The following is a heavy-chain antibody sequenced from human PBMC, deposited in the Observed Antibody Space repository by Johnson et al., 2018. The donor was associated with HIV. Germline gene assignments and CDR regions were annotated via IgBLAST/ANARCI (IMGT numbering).Heavy chain of an antibody. CDR2: ISYDGSNE. D-gene: IGHD6-19*01. V-gene: IGHV3-30-3*01. CDR3: ARSGAGAAFDI. CDR1: GFPFSSYA. J-gene: IGHJ3*02. Sequence: VQLVESGGGVVQPGRSLRLSCAASGFPFSSYALHWVRQAPGKGLDWVAIISYDGSNEYYADSVKGRFTISRDNSKNRLYLQMNSLRAEDTALYYCARSGAGAAFDIWGQGTMVTVS.